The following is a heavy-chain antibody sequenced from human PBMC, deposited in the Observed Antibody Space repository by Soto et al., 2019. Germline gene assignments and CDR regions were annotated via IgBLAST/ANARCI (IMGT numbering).Heavy chain of an antibody. CDR3: ARETATGAYYYGMDV. J-gene: IGHJ6*02. CDR2: IIPIFGTA. CDR1: GGTFSSYA. V-gene: IGHV1-69*13. Sequence: GASVKVSCKASGGTFSSYAISWLRQSPGQGLEWMGGIIPIFGTANYAQKFQGRVTITADESTSTAYMELSSLRSEDTAVYYCARETATGAYYYGMDVWGQGTTVTVSS. D-gene: IGHD1-1*01.